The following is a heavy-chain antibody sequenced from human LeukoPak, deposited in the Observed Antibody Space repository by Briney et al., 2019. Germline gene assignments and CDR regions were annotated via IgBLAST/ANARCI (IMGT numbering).Heavy chain of an antibody. CDR3: ARLVSFTSY. Sequence: GGSLRLSCAASGFTLNYNALSRVRQAPGKGLEWVSGISDNEGTTYYTDSVKGRFTISRDNTKNTVYLQMNNLRADDTAVYFCARLVSFTSYWGQGTLVTVSS. J-gene: IGHJ4*02. CDR1: GFTLNYNA. V-gene: IGHV3-23*01. D-gene: IGHD2-2*01. CDR2: ISDNEGTT.